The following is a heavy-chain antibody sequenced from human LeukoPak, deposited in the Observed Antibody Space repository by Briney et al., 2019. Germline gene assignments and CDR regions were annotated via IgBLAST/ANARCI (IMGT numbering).Heavy chain of an antibody. J-gene: IGHJ4*02. CDR1: GFTFSSYE. CDR3: ARYRLSDNFFDY. V-gene: IGHV3-48*03. Sequence: GGSLRLSCAASGFTFSSYEMNWVRQAPGKGLEWVSYISSSGSTIYYADSVKGRFTISRDNAKNSLYLQMNSLRAEDTAVYYCARYRLSDNFFDYWGQGTLVTVSS. CDR2: ISSSGSTI. D-gene: IGHD5-24*01.